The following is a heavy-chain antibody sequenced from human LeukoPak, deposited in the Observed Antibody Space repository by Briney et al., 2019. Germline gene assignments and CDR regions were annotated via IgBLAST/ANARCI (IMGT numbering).Heavy chain of an antibody. CDR3: ARAFIAAAGTVNWFDP. D-gene: IGHD6-13*01. V-gene: IGHV3-7*04. CDR2: IKQDGSEK. J-gene: IGHJ5*02. Sequence: GGSLRLSCAASGFTFSSYWMSWVRQAPGKGLEWVANIKQDGSEKYYVDSVKGRFTISRDNAKNSLCLQMNSLRAEDTTVYYCARAFIAAAGTVNWFDPWGRGTLVTVSS. CDR1: GFTFSSYW.